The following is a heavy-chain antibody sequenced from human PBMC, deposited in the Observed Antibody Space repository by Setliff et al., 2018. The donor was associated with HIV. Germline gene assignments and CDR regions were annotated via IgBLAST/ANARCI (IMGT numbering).Heavy chain of an antibody. CDR1: GGSFSGYY. D-gene: IGHD6-13*01. Sequence: PSETLSLTCAVYGGSFSGYYRSWIRQPPGKGLEWIGEINHSGSTNYNPSLKSRVTISVDTSMDQFSLKLNSVTAADTAVYYCAAASSWDPLLDYWGQGTLVTVSS. CDR2: INHSGST. V-gene: IGHV4-34*01. J-gene: IGHJ4*02. CDR3: AAASSWDPLLDY.